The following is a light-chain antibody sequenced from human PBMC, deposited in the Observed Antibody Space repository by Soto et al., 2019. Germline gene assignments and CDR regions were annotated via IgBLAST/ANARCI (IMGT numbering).Light chain of an antibody. CDR2: DDT. V-gene: IGLV3-21*02. Sequence: SYELTQPPSVSVAPGQTARITCGGTNIGSKSVHWYRRKPGQAPVLVVYDDTDRPSGIPERFSGSNSGNTATLTISRVEAGDEADYYCQVWDTTSEHLYVFGTGTKVT. CDR1: NIGSKS. J-gene: IGLJ1*01. CDR3: QVWDTTSEHLYV.